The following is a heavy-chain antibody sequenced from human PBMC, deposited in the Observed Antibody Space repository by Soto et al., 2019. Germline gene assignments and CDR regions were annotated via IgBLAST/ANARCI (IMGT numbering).Heavy chain of an antibody. V-gene: IGHV1-3*01. Sequence: QVQLVQSGAEVKKPGASVKVSCKASGYTFTSYAMHWVRQAPGQRLEWMGWINAGNGNTKYSQKFQGRVTITRDTSASPAYMELSSLRSEDTAVYYCASPAMVRGAPIIAPFDYWCQGTLVTVSS. CDR2: INAGNGNT. CDR3: ASPAMVRGAPIIAPFDY. CDR1: GYTFTSYA. J-gene: IGHJ4*02. D-gene: IGHD3-10*01.